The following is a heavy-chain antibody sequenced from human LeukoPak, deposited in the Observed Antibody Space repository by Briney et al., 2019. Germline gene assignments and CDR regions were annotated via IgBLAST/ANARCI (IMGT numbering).Heavy chain of an antibody. CDR2: IYHSGST. CDR3: ARGSPYSSGCDY. J-gene: IGHJ4*02. CDR1: GGSISSSNW. Sequence: SETLSLTCSVSGGSISSSNWWSWVRQPPGKGLEWIGEIYHSGSTNYNPSLKSRVTISVDKSKNQFSLRLSSVTAADTAVYYCARGSPYSSGCDYWGQGTLVTVSS. D-gene: IGHD6-19*01. V-gene: IGHV4-4*02.